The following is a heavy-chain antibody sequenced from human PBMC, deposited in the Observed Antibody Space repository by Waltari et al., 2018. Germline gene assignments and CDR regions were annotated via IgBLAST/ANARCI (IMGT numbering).Heavy chain of an antibody. CDR2: INHSGST. J-gene: IGHJ4*02. V-gene: IGHV4-34*01. CDR1: GGSFSGYY. CDR3: ARGLRRDFWSGYQPIDY. Sequence: QVQLQQWGAGLLKPSETLSLTCAVYGGSFSGYYWSWIRQPPGKGLEWIGEINHSGSTNYNPSLKSRVTISVDTSKNQFSLKLSSVTAADTAVYYCARGLRRDFWSGYQPIDYWGQGTLVTVSS. D-gene: IGHD3-3*01.